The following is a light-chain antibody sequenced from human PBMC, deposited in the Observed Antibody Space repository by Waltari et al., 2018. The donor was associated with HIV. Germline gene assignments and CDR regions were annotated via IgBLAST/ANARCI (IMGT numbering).Light chain of an antibody. V-gene: IGKV3D-15*01. CDR3: QQYHNWPIT. Sequence: ILMTQSPVTLSVSPGEMATLSCWASQSIRTNLAWYEQKPGQTPRLLIYGASTRATGTPARFSGSGSGTEFTLTISSLQSEDLAFYYCQQYHNWPITFGGGTKVEIK. CDR2: GAS. J-gene: IGKJ4*01. CDR1: QSIRTN.